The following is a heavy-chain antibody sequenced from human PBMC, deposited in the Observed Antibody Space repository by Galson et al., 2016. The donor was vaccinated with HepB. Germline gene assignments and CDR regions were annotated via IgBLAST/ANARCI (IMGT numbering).Heavy chain of an antibody. Sequence: SLRLSCAASGFTFSDYYMSWIRQAPGKGLEWVSYISSSGSTIYYADSVKGRFTISRDNAKNSQYLQMNSLRAEDTAVYYCARAREYTRTIGRMDVWGQGTTVTVSS. D-gene: IGHD6-6*01. V-gene: IGHV3-11*01. CDR3: ARAREYTRTIGRMDV. CDR1: GFTFSDYY. CDR2: ISSSGSTI. J-gene: IGHJ6*02.